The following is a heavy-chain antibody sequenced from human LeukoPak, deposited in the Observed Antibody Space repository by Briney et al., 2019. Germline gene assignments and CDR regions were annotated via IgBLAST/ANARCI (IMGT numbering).Heavy chain of an antibody. CDR1: GGSFSGYY. J-gene: IGHJ5*02. CDR3: ARAANYCSGGSCRSRLDP. V-gene: IGHV4-34*01. CDR2: INHSGST. Sequence: SETLSLTCAVYGGSFSGYYWSWIRQPPGKRLEWIGEINHSGSTNYNPSLKSRVTISVDTSKNQFSLKLSSVTAADTAVYYCARAANYCSGGSCRSRLDPWGQGTLVTVSS. D-gene: IGHD2-15*01.